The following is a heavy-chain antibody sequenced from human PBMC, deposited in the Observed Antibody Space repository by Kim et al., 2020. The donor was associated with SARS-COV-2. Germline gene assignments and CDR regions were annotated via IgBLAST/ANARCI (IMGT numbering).Heavy chain of an antibody. D-gene: IGHD1-1*01. J-gene: IGHJ6*03. V-gene: IGHV3-30*07. Sequence: ADSVKGRFTNSRDNSKNTLYLQRNSLRAEDTAVYYCARDPGTPLYYYYMDVWGKGTTVTVSS. CDR3: ARDPGTPLYYYYMDV.